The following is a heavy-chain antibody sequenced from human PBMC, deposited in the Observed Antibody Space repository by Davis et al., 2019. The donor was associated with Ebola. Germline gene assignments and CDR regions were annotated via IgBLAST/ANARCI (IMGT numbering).Heavy chain of an antibody. V-gene: IGHV3-11*06. Sequence: GESLTISCAASGFTFSDYYMSWIRQAPGKGPEWVSYISSNSTNKKYADSVKGRFTISRDDAKNSLYLQMNSLRAEDTAVYYCAREAYYYDSTGYYYDIPDLFDYWGQGTLVTVSS. J-gene: IGHJ4*02. CDR1: GFTFSDYY. D-gene: IGHD3-22*01. CDR2: ISSNSTNK. CDR3: AREAYYYDSTGYYYDIPDLFDY.